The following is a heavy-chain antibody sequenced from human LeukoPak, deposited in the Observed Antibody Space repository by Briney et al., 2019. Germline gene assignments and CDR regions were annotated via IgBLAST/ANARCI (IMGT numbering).Heavy chain of an antibody. J-gene: IGHJ4*02. V-gene: IGHV3-23*01. Sequence: SGGSLRLSCAAPGFMFSTYPMNWVRQAPGKGLEWVSTISGSGGSTYFADSVKGRFAVSRDNSKNTLFLQMNSLRAEDTAVYYCAKERTQTTSFDYWGQGTLVTVSS. CDR2: ISGSGGST. D-gene: IGHD2/OR15-2a*01. CDR3: AKERTQTTSFDY. CDR1: GFMFSTYP.